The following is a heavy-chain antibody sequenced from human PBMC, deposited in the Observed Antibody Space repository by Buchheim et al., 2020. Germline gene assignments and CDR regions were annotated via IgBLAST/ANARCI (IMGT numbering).Heavy chain of an antibody. CDR2: IYYSGST. CDR3: ARDLETDYGMDV. J-gene: IGHJ6*02. D-gene: IGHD1-14*01. Sequence: QVQLQESGPGLVKPSETLSLTCTVSGGSTSSYYWSWIRQPPGKGLEWIGYIYYSGSTNYNPSLKSRVTISVDTSKNQFSLKLSSVTAADTAVYYCARDLETDYGMDVWGQGTT. V-gene: IGHV4-59*01. CDR1: GGSTSSYY.